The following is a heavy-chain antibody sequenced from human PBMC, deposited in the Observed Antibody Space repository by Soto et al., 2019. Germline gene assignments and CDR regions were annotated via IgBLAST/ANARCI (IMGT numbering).Heavy chain of an antibody. D-gene: IGHD3-16*01. J-gene: IGHJ3*02. CDR2: ISYDGSNK. CDR3: ARDLYGDVWGSSFDAFDI. CDR1: GFTFSSYA. V-gene: IGHV3-30-3*01. Sequence: PGGSLRLSCAASGFTFSSYAMHWVRQAPGKGLEWVAVISYDGSNKYYADSVKGRFTISRDNSKNTLYLQMNSLRAEDTAVYYCARDLYGDVWGSSFDAFDIWGQGTMVTVSS.